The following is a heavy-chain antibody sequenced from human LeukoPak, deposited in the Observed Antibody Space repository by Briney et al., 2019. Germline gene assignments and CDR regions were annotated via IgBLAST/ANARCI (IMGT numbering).Heavy chain of an antibody. V-gene: IGHV4-39*01. J-gene: IGHJ4*02. CDR2: IYYSGST. CDR1: GGSISSSSYY. Sequence: PSETLSLTCTVSGGSISSSSYYWGWIRQPPGKGLEWIGSIYYSGSTYCNPSLKSRVTISVDTSKNQFSLKLSSVTAADTAVYYCARRDSSSWRPYYFDYWGQGTLVTVSS. D-gene: IGHD6-13*01. CDR3: ARRDSSSWRPYYFDY.